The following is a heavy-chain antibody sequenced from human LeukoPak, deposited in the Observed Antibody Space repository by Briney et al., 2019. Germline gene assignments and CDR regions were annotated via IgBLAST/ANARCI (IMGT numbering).Heavy chain of an antibody. D-gene: IGHD3-10*01. CDR2: ITDSGGGT. J-gene: IGHJ4*02. CDR3: AKRGAGYYFDY. Sequence: GGSLTLSCAGSGFTFSSYAMSWVRQAPGKGLEWVSSITDSGGGTFYADSVKGRFTISRDNSKNTLFLQLNSLRAEDTAVYYCAKRGAGYYFDYWGQGTLVTVSS. CDR1: GFTFSSYA. V-gene: IGHV3-23*01.